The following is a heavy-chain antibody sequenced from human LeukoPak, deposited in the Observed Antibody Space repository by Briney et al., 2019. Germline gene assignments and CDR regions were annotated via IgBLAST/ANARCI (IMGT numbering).Heavy chain of an antibody. CDR1: GFTFSSYS. D-gene: IGHD3-22*01. J-gene: IGHJ4*02. Sequence: GGSLRLSCAASGFTFSSYSMNWVRQAPGKGLEWVSSISSSSSYIYYADSVKGRFTISRDNAKNSLYLQMNSLRAEDTALYYCAKDVYGGYDSGGYYDYWGQGTLVTVSS. CDR2: ISSSSSYI. V-gene: IGHV3-21*04. CDR3: AKDVYGGYDSGGYYDY.